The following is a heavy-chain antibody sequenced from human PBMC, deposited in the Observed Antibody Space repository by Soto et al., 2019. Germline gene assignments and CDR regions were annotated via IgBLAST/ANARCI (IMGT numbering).Heavy chain of an antibody. CDR1: GYTFTGYY. J-gene: IGHJ6*02. CDR3: ARGAQRITIFGVVIGYVMDF. CDR2: INPNSGGT. Sequence: ASVKVSCKASGYTFTGYYMHWVRQAPGQGLEWMGWINPNSGGTNYAQKFQGWVTMTRDTSISTAYMELSRLRSDDTAVYYCARGAQRITIFGVVIGYVMDFWGQGTTVTVSS. D-gene: IGHD3-3*01. V-gene: IGHV1-2*04.